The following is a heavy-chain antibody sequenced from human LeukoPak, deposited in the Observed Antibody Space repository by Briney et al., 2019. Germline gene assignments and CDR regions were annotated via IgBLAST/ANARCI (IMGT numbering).Heavy chain of an antibody. CDR2: INHSGST. V-gene: IGHV4-34*01. Sequence: PSETLSLTCAVYGGSFSGCYWSWIRQPPGKGLEWIGEINHSGSTNYNPSLKSRVTISVDTSKNQFSLKLSSVTAADTAVYYCAKRGYSYGPLFDYWGQGTLVTVSS. J-gene: IGHJ4*02. D-gene: IGHD5-18*01. CDR3: AKRGYSYGPLFDY. CDR1: GGSFSGCY.